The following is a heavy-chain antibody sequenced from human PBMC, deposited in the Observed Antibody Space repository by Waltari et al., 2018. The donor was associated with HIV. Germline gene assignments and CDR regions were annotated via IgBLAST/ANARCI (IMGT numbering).Heavy chain of an antibody. J-gene: IGHJ4*02. Sequence: EVQLVESGGGLVKPGGSLRLSCAASGFTFNTYSMYWVRQSPGKGLGWVSSISSSSAYIYYADSVKGRCTISRDNAKNSLYLQMNSLRAEDAAVYYCAGDRRGFGYGDFWGQGTLVTVSP. D-gene: IGHD5-18*01. V-gene: IGHV3-21*06. CDR2: ISSSSAYI. CDR1: GFTFNTYS. CDR3: AGDRRGFGYGDF.